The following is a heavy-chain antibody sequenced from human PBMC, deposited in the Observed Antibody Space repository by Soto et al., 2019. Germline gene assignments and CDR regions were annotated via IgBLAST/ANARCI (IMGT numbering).Heavy chain of an antibody. J-gene: IGHJ5*02. D-gene: IGHD1-1*01. CDR2: IYATGTT. CDR3: VRDGTKTLRDWFDP. CDR1: GASISGFY. Sequence: QVQLQESGPGLVKPSETLSLTYTVSGASISGFYWSWIRKSAGKGLEWIGRIYATGTTDYNPPLKSRVMMSGDTSKKQFSLKLRSVTAADTAVYYCVRDGTKTLRDWFDPWGQGISVTVSS. V-gene: IGHV4-4*07.